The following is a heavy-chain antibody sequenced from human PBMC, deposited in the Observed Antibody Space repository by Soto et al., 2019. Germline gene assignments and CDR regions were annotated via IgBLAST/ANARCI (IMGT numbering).Heavy chain of an antibody. D-gene: IGHD3-10*01. CDR2: ISADGGGT. CDR1: GFTFSSYA. J-gene: IGHJ4*02. CDR3: AKIDSGSEVWY. Sequence: GGSLRLSCAASGFTFSSYAMSWVRQAPGKGLEWVSSISADGGGTYYGDSVKGRFTTSKDNSKNTLYLQMNSLRAEDTAVYHGAKIDSGSEVWYWGQGTLVTVYS. V-gene: IGHV3-23*01.